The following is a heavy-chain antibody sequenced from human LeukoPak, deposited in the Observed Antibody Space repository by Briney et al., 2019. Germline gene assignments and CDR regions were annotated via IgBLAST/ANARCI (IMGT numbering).Heavy chain of an antibody. Sequence: ASVKVSCKASGYTFTSYGISWVRQAPGQGLEWMGWISAYNGNTNYAQKLQGRVTMTTDTSTSTAYMELRSLRYDDTAVYYCARDITIFGVVIGSFDYWGQGTLVTVSS. CDR2: ISAYNGNT. D-gene: IGHD3-3*01. V-gene: IGHV1-18*01. CDR3: ARDITIFGVVIGSFDY. CDR1: GYTFTSYG. J-gene: IGHJ4*02.